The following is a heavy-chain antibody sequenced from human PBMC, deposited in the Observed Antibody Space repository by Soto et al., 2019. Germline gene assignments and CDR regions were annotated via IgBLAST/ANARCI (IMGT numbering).Heavy chain of an antibody. CDR3: ARGDGVVVHDGDGSSFLV. D-gene: IGHD2-15*01. CDR1: GFTFSSYA. V-gene: IGHV3-30-3*01. Sequence: QVQLVESGGGVVQPGRSLRLSCAASGFTFSSYAMHWVRQAPGKGLEWVAVISYDGSNKYYADSVKGRFTISRDNSKNTLYLQMNRLRAEDTALYYWARGDGVVVHDGDGSSFLVWGQGTLVTVSS. CDR2: ISYDGSNK. J-gene: IGHJ4*02.